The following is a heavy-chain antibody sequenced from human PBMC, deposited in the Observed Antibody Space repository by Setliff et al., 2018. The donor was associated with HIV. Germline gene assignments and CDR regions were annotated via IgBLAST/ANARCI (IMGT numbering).Heavy chain of an antibody. CDR3: ARTRGYSYGTLAGFDY. J-gene: IGHJ4*01. Sequence: SETLSLTCTVSGASIRSQYWSWIRKPPGKGLGWIGYISYSGSTNYNPSLESRVAMSVDTSKQQFSLEVSSVTAADTAVYYCARTRGYSYGTLAGFDYWGRGSLVTVS. CDR2: ISYSGST. V-gene: IGHV4-59*11. D-gene: IGHD5-18*01. CDR1: GASIRSQY.